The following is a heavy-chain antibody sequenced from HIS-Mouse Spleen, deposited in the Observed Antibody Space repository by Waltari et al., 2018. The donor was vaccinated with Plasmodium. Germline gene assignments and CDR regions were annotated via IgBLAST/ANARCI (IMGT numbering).Heavy chain of an antibody. V-gene: IGHV3-30*18. J-gene: IGHJ4*02. CDR3: AKDRRSSSWYVDY. Sequence: QVQLVESGGGVVQPGRSLRLYCAAAGFTLSSYGMYWVRQAPGKGRELVAVISYDGSNKYYADSVKGRFTISRDNSKNTLYLQMNSLRAEDTAVYYCAKDRRSSSWYVDYWGQGTLVTVSS. CDR1: GFTLSSYG. CDR2: ISYDGSNK. D-gene: IGHD6-13*01.